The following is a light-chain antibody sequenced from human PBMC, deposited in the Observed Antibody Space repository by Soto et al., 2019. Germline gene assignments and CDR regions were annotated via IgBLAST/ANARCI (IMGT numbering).Light chain of an antibody. CDR1: QSVSNN. CDR2: GAS. V-gene: IGKV3-15*01. Sequence: EIVMTQSPGTLSVSPGEGATLSCRASQSVSNNLAWYQQKPGQAPRLLIYGASTRASGSPAKFSGSGSGTEFTLTISSLQSEDFEVYYCQQYNNWPLTFGQGTKVEI. CDR3: QQYNNWPLT. J-gene: IGKJ1*01.